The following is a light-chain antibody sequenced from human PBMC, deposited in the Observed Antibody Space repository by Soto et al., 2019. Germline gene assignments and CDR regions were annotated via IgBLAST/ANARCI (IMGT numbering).Light chain of an antibody. CDR3: QQYGSSGT. CDR1: QSVSNNY. J-gene: IGKJ1*01. V-gene: IGKV3-20*01. CDR2: GAS. Sequence: EVVWTQHAGTLYLSPGETATLSCRASQSVSNNYLAWYQQKPGQAPRLLIYGASNRATGIPDRFSGSGSGTDFTLTISRLEPEDFAVYYCQQYGSSGTFGQGTKVDIK.